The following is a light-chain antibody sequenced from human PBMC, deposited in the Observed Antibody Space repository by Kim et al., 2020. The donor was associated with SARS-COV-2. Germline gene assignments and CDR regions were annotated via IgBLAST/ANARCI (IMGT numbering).Light chain of an antibody. CDR2: YAS. CDR3: HHRSDWPLT. J-gene: IGKJ4*01. V-gene: IGKV3-11*01. CDR1: QSISTY. Sequence: EIVLTQSPATLSLSPGERATLSCRASQSISTYLAWYQRKPGQAPRLLIYYASNRASGIPGRFMGSGSGTDFTLTISNLEPEDFAVYYCHHRSDWPLTFGGGTKVDIK.